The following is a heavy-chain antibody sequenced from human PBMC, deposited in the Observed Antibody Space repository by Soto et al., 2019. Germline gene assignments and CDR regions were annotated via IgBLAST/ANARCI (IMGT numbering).Heavy chain of an antibody. J-gene: IGHJ4*02. CDR3: TTYSGYDLGIDY. D-gene: IGHD5-12*01. V-gene: IGHV3-15*07. CDR1: SVSNAW. Sequence: SVSNAWMNWVRQAPGKGLEWDGRIKSKTDGGTTDYAAPVKGRFTISRDESKNTLYLQMNRLKTEDTAVYYCTTYSGYDLGIDYWGQGTLVTVSS. CDR2: IKSKTDGGTT.